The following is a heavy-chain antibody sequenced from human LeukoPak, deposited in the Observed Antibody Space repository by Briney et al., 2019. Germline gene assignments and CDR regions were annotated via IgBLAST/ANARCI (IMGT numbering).Heavy chain of an antibody. D-gene: IGHD1-26*01. CDR3: ARVRSGSYWVDY. CDR1: GGSISSYY. Sequence: SETLSLTCTVSGGSISSYYWSWIRQPPGKGLEWIGYIYYSGSTNYTPSLKSRVTISVDTSKNQFSLKLSSVTAADTAVYYCARVRSGSYWVDYWGQGTLVTVSS. CDR2: IYYSGST. V-gene: IGHV4-59*08. J-gene: IGHJ4*02.